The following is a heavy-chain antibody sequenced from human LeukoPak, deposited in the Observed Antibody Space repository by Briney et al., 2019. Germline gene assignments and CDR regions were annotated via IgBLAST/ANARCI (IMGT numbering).Heavy chain of an antibody. V-gene: IGHV4-59*01. CDR2: IYYSGST. J-gene: IGHJ4*02. CDR1: GGSISTYY. Sequence: SETLSLTCTVSGGSISTYYWSWIRQPPGKGLEWIGYIYYSGSTNYNPSLKSRVTISVDTSKNQFSLKLSSVTAADTAVYYCARAGRVLRFLEWSFYFDYWGQGTLVTVSS. CDR3: ARAGRVLRFLEWSFYFDY. D-gene: IGHD3-3*01.